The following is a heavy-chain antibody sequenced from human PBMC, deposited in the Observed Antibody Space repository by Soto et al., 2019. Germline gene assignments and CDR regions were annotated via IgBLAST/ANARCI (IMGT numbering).Heavy chain of an antibody. CDR2: ISWNSGSI. J-gene: IGHJ4*02. CDR1: GFTFDDYA. D-gene: IGHD3-16*02. Sequence: GGSLRLSCAASGFTFDDYAMHWVRQAPGKGLEWVSGISWNSGSIGYADSVKGRFTISRDNAKNSLYLQMNSLRAEDTALYYCAAIPYDYIWGSYHPRWGQGTLVTVSS. CDR3: AAIPYDYIWGSYHPR. V-gene: IGHV3-9*01.